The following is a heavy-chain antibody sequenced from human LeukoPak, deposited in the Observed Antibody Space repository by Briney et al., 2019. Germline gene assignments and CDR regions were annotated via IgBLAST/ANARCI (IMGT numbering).Heavy chain of an antibody. V-gene: IGHV3-30*02. Sequence: GGSLRLSCAASGFTFSSYWMHWVRQAPGKGLEWVAFIRYDGSNKYYADSVKGRFTISRDNSKNSLYLQMNSLRAEDTALYYCARVHSGDDAFDIWGQGTMVTVSS. D-gene: IGHD2-21*01. CDR1: GFTFSSYW. J-gene: IGHJ3*02. CDR3: ARVHSGDDAFDI. CDR2: IRYDGSNK.